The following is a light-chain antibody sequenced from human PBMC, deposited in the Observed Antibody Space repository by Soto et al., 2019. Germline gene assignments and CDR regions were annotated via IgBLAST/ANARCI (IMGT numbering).Light chain of an antibody. CDR3: CSYAGSYTVM. Sequence: QSALTQPRSVSGSPGQSVTISCSGTSSDVGGSKYVSWYQQHPGKAPKLMIYDVTKRPSGVADRFSGSKSGNTASLTISGLQAEDEADYYCCSYAGSYTVMFDGGTKLTVL. CDR1: SSDVGGSKY. V-gene: IGLV2-11*01. J-gene: IGLJ3*02. CDR2: DVT.